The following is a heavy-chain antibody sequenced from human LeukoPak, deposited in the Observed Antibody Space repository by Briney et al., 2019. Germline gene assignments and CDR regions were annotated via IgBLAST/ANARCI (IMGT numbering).Heavy chain of an antibody. CDR3: ARTWYSSSWYHSLDY. CDR1: GYTFTSYA. J-gene: IGHJ4*02. CDR2: ININTGNP. V-gene: IGHV7-4-1*02. D-gene: IGHD6-13*01. Sequence: GASVKVSCKASGYTFTSYAMNWVRQAPGQGLEWMGWININTGNPTYAQGFTGRFVFSLDTSVSTAYLQISSLKAEDTAVYYCARTWYSSSWYHSLDYWGQGTLVTVSS.